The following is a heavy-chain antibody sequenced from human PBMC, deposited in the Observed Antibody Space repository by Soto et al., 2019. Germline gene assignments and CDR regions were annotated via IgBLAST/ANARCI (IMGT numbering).Heavy chain of an antibody. J-gene: IGHJ4*02. CDR2: FDPEDGET. V-gene: IGHV1-24*01. D-gene: IGHD3-10*01. CDR1: GYTLTELS. Sequence: ASVKVSCKVSGYTLTELSMHWVRQAPGKGLEWMGGFDPEDGETIYAQKFQGRVTMTKDTSTDTAYMELSSLRSEDTAVYYCATTSTMLWFGVWGQGTLVTVSS. CDR3: ATTSTMLWFGV.